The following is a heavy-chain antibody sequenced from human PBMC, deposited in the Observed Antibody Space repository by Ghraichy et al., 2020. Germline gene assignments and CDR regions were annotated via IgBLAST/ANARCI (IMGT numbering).Heavy chain of an antibody. J-gene: IGHJ1*01. Sequence: GEYLNISCAASGFTVSTNYMNWVRQAPGKGLKWVALIWSDGSNKYYADSVKGRFTISRDNSKNTLYLQVNSLRAEDTAVYYCATSMFQWELHWGQGTLVTVSS. V-gene: IGHV3-33*08. CDR3: ATSMFQWELH. CDR1: GFTVSTNY. CDR2: IWSDGSNK. D-gene: IGHD1-26*01.